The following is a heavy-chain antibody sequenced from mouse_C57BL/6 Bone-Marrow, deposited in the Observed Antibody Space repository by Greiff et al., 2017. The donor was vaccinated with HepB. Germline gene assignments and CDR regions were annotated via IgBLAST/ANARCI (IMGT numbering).Heavy chain of an antibody. CDR1: GYSITSDY. CDR2: ISYSGST. J-gene: IGHJ1*03. Sequence: EVKLEESGPGLAKPSQTLSLTCSVTGYSITSDYWNWIRKFPGNKLEYMGYISYSGSTYYNPSLKSRISITRDTSKNQYYLQLNSVTTEDTATYYCARLSYGSSWYFDVWGTGTTVTVSS. V-gene: IGHV3-8*01. CDR3: ARLSYGSSWYFDV. D-gene: IGHD1-1*01.